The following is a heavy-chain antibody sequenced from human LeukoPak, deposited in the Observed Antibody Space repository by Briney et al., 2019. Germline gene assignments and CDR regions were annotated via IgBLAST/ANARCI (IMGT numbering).Heavy chain of an antibody. Sequence: SETLSLTCTVSCGSISSSSYYWGWIRQPPGKGLEWIGSIYYSGSTYYNPSLKSRVTISVDTSKNQFSLKLSSVTAADTAVYYCARLGVEYEVRGQGTLVTVSS. D-gene: IGHD2/OR15-2a*01. CDR1: CGSISSSSYY. V-gene: IGHV4-39*01. CDR2: IYYSGST. J-gene: IGHJ4*02. CDR3: ARLGVEYEV.